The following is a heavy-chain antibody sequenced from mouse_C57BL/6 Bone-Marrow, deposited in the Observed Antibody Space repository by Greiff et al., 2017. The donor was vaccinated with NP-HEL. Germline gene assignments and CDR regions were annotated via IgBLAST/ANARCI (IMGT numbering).Heavy chain of an antibody. V-gene: IGHV1-55*01. CDR1: GYTFTSYW. J-gene: IGHJ2*01. D-gene: IGHD1-1*01. CDR2: IYPGSGST. CDR3: ARRAYYGSSGGYFDY. Sequence: QVQLQQPGAELVKPGASVKMSCKASGYTFTSYWITWVKQRPGQGLEWIGDIYPGSGSTNYNEKFKSKATLTVDTSSSTAYMQLSSLTSEDSAVYYCARRAYYGSSGGYFDYWGQGTTLTVSS.